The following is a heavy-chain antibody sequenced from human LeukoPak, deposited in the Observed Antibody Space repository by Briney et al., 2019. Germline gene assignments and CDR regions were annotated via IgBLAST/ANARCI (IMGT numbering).Heavy chain of an antibody. Sequence: GGSLRLSCAASGFTFSRYAMSWVRQAPGKGLEWVSALGVSVSGYGGSTYYADSVKGRFTISRDNSKNTLYLQMNSLRAEDTAVYYCAKRWDEYHGSGSYPYYFDDWGQGTLVTVSS. CDR2: LGVSVSGYGGST. D-gene: IGHD3-10*01. CDR1: GFTFSRYA. CDR3: AKRWDEYHGSGSYPYYFDD. V-gene: IGHV3-23*01. J-gene: IGHJ4*02.